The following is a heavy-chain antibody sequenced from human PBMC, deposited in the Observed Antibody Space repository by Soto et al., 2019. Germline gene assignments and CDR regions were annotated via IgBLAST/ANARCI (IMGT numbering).Heavy chain of an antibody. J-gene: IGHJ4*03. V-gene: IGHV4-30-4*01. CDR1: GGSVRSADYF. CDR3: ARGHYDVLTGFYVRYFAY. D-gene: IGHD3-9*01. Sequence: QVQLRESGPRLVKASQTLSLSCSVYGGSVRSADYFWSWIRQPPGKALEWMGYVSHTGTTYYNPSLKRRLAISIDTPKKQFSLSLRSVTAADTATYYCARGHYDVLTGFYVRYFAYWGRGTLVTVSS. CDR2: VSHTGTT.